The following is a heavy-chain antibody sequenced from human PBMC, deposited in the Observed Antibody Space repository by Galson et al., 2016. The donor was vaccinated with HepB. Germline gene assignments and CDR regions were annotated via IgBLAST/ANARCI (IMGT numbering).Heavy chain of an antibody. CDR1: GYTFTRYS. CDR2: INPSGGGT. J-gene: IGHJ4*01. CDR3: AIGSSDYGYFDY. V-gene: IGHV1-46*01. D-gene: IGHD4-17*01. Sequence: SVKVSCKASGYTFTRYSMHWVRQAPGQGLEWMGLINPSGGGTAYAQKFQGRVTMTRDTSTGTVYMQLTSQRSEDTAVYYCAIGSSDYGYFDYWGQGTLVTVSS.